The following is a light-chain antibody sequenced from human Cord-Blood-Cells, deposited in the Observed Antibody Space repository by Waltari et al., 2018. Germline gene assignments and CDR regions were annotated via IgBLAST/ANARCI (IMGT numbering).Light chain of an antibody. CDR3: QQYYSTPPT. J-gene: IGKJ4*01. CDR2: WAS. V-gene: IGKV4-1*01. CDR1: QSVLYSSNNKTY. Sequence: DIVMTQSPESLAVSLGEKATINSKYIQSVLYSSNNKTYLAWYQQKPGQPPKLLIYWASTRESGVPARFRGSGFGTDFTLTISSLPAEDLAVYYCQQYYSTPPTFGGGTKVEIK.